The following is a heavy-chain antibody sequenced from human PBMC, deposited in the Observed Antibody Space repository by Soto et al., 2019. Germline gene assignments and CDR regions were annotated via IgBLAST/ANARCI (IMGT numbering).Heavy chain of an antibody. J-gene: IGHJ4*02. V-gene: IGHV3-73*02. CDR2: IRSKANSYAT. CDR1: GFTFSGSA. CDR3: TSLYSSSFPPRAY. D-gene: IGHD5-18*01. Sequence: EVQLVESGGGLVQPGGSLKLSCAASGFTFSGSAMHWVRQASGKGLEWVGRIRSKANSYATAYAASVKGRFTISRDDSKNTAYLQMTSLKTEDTAVYYCTSLYSSSFPPRAYWGQGTLVTVSS.